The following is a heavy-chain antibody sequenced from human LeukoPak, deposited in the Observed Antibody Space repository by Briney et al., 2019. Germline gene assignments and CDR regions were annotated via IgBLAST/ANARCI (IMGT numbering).Heavy chain of an antibody. CDR1: GYSISSGYY. D-gene: IGHD5-18*01. CDR3: ARPRKYGYSYGYGGYFDY. J-gene: IGHJ4*02. V-gene: IGHV4-38-2*02. CDR2: IYHSGST. Sequence: SETLSLTCTVSGYSISSGYYWGWIRQPPGKGLEWIGSIYHSGSTYYNPSLKSRVTISVDTSKNQFSLKLSSVTAADTAVYYCARPRKYGYSYGYGGYFDYWGQGTLVTVSS.